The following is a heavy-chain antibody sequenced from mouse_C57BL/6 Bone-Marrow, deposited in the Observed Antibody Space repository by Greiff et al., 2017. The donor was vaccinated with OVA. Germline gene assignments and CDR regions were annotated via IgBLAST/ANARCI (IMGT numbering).Heavy chain of an antibody. Sequence: EVQLQQSGAELVKPGASVKLSCTASGFNITDYYMHWVKQRPEQGLEWIGRIDPEDGETKYAPKFQGKATITADTSSNTAYLQLSSLTSEDTAVYYCASGLRRGYYFDYWGQGTTLTVSS. CDR3: ASGLRRGYYFDY. D-gene: IGHD3-1*01. J-gene: IGHJ2*01. CDR2: IDPEDGET. V-gene: IGHV14-2*01. CDR1: GFNITDYY.